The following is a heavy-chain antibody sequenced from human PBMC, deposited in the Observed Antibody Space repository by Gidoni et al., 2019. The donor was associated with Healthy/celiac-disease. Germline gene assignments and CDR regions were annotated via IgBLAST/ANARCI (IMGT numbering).Heavy chain of an antibody. CDR3: ARWGSYGDSPFDY. CDR2: IYYSGST. D-gene: IGHD4-17*01. CDR1: GGSISSSSYY. V-gene: IGHV4-39*01. J-gene: IGHJ4*02. Sequence: QLQLQESGPGLVKPSETLSLTCTVPGGSISSSSYYWGWIRQPPGKGLEWIGSIYYSGSTYYNPSLKSRVTISVDTSKNQFSLKLSSVTAADTAVYYCARWGSYGDSPFDYWGQGTLVTVSS.